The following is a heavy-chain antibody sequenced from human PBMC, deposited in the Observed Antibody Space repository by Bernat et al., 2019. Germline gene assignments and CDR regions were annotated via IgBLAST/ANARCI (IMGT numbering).Heavy chain of an antibody. D-gene: IGHD2-21*01. CDR3: AKDLLVALYGMDV. V-gene: IGHV3-30*02. J-gene: IGHJ6*02. CDR1: GFTFSSYG. CDR2: IRYDGSNK. Sequence: QVQLVESGGGVVQPGGSLRLSCAASGFTFSSYGMHWVRQAPGKGLEWVAFIRYDGSNKYYADSVKGRFTISRDNSKNTLYLQMNSLRAEDTAVYYCAKDLLVALYGMDVWGQGTTVTVSS.